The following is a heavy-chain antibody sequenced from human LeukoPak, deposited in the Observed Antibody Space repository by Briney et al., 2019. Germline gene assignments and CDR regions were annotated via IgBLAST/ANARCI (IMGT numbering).Heavy chain of an antibody. CDR2: IDGGASST. J-gene: IGHJ4*02. Sequence: GSLRLSCAASGFTFSNHWMHWVRQVPGKGLVWVSRIDGGASSTSYADAVKGRFSISRDNGKSTLYLQMNSLRAEDTAVYYCAKDNAADYLDYWGQGTLVTVSS. V-gene: IGHV3-74*01. D-gene: IGHD2-15*01. CDR3: AKDNAADYLDY. CDR1: GFTFSNHW.